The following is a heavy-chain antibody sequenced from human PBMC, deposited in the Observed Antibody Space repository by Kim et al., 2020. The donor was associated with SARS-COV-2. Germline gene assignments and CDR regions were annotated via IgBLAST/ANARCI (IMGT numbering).Heavy chain of an antibody. CDR1: GFTFSSYD. CDR3: GRGNYDFWSGSARDYYYYYMDV. V-gene: IGHV3-13*01. Sequence: GGSLRLSCAASGFTFSSYDMHWVRQATGKGLEWVSAIGTAGDTYYPGSVKGRFTISRENAKNSLYLQMNSLRAGDTAVYYCGRGNYDFWSGSARDYYYYYMDVWGKGTAVTVSS. D-gene: IGHD3-3*01. CDR2: IGTAGDT. J-gene: IGHJ6*03.